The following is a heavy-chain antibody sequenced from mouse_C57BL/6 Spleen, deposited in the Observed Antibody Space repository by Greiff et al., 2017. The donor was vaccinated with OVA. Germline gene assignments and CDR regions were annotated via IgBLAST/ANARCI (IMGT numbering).Heavy chain of an antibody. J-gene: IGHJ2*01. CDR1: GFTFSNYW. CDR3: TRDYYFDY. V-gene: IGHV6-3*01. Sequence: DVMLVESGGGLVQPGGSMKLSCVASGFTFSNYWMNWVRRSPEKGLEWVAQIRLKSDNYATHYAESVKGRFTISRDDSKSSVYLQMNNLRAEDTGIYYCTRDYYFDYWGQGTTLTVSS. CDR2: IRLKSDNYAT.